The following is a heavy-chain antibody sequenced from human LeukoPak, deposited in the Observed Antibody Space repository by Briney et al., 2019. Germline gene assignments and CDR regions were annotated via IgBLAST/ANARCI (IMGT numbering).Heavy chain of an antibody. CDR2: ISYSGNT. CDR1: GGSISNY. CDR3: ARLGRIHSPHGY. J-gene: IGHJ4*02. D-gene: IGHD3/OR15-3a*01. Sequence: SETLSLTCTVSGGSISNYWSWVRQTPGKGLEWIGYISYSGNTNYNPSLKSRVTISLDTSKNQFSLNLTSVTAADTAVYYCARLGRIHSPHGYWGQGTLVTVSS. V-gene: IGHV4-59*08.